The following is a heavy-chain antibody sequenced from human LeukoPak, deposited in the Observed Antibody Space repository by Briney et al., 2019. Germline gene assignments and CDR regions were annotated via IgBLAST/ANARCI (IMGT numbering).Heavy chain of an antibody. CDR2: VYYSGST. CDR3: ARSSSLRSWYYMDV. CDR1: GGSISSYY. D-gene: IGHD2-2*01. J-gene: IGHJ6*03. Sequence: KPSETLSLTCTASGGSISSYYWSWIRQPPGKGLEWIGYVYYSGSTNYIPSLKSRVTISVDTSKNQFSLKLSSVTAADTAVYYCARSSSLRSWYYMDVWGKGTTVTVSS. V-gene: IGHV4-59*01.